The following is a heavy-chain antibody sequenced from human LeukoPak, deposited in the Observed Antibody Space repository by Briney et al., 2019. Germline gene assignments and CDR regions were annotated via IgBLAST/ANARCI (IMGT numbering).Heavy chain of an antibody. D-gene: IGHD5-18*01. Sequence: ASVKVSCKASGYTFTDFYIYWVRQAPGQGLEWMGWINPYSGDRLYAQNFQGRITMTRDTSISTAYLELSSLRSDDTALYFCARVREAMVRTSNFDCWGREPWSPSPQ. CDR3: ARVREAMVRTSNFDC. V-gene: IGHV1-2*02. J-gene: IGHJ4*02. CDR1: GYTFTDFY. CDR2: INPYSGDR.